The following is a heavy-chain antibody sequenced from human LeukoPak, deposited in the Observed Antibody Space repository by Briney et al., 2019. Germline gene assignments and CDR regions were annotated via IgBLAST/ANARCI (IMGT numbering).Heavy chain of an antibody. V-gene: IGHV3-48*03. D-gene: IGHD5-24*01. CDR1: GFTFSSYE. CDR3: ASRQSYTGYNY. J-gene: IGHJ4*02. CDR2: ISTSGSTI. Sequence: GGSLRLSCAASGFTFSSYEMNWVRQAPGKGLEWVSYISTSGSTILYADSVKGRFTFSRDNVKNSVYLQMDSLRAEDTAVYYCASRQSYTGYNYWGQGTLVTVSS.